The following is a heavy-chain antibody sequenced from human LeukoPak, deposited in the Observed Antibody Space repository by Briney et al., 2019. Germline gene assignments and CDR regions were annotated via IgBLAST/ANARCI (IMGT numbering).Heavy chain of an antibody. D-gene: IGHD6-19*01. CDR1: GFTFTNYG. Sequence: GSLKLSCKTSGFTFTNYGISWVRQAPGQGLEWMGGISAYNGDTHYAQKYQGRLIMTTDKSTTTAYMELRSLRSDDTAVYYCARDSTSTSGWRAYFDYWGQGTLVTVSS. CDR2: ISAYNGDT. CDR3: ARDSTSTSGWRAYFDY. V-gene: IGHV1-18*01. J-gene: IGHJ4*02.